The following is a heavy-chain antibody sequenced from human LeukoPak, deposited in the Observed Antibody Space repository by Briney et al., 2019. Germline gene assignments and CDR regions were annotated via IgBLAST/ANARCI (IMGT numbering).Heavy chain of an antibody. V-gene: IGHV3-23*01. CDR1: GFTFSSYA. D-gene: IGHD3-22*01. CDR2: ISGGGGST. Sequence: PGGSLRLSCAASGFTFSSYAMSWVRQAPGKGLEWVSAISGGGGSTYYADSVKGRFTISRDNSKNTLYLQMNSLRAEDTAVYYCAKDRWYYYDSSGYSLDAFDIWGQGTMVTVSS. CDR3: AKDRWYYYDSSGYSLDAFDI. J-gene: IGHJ3*02.